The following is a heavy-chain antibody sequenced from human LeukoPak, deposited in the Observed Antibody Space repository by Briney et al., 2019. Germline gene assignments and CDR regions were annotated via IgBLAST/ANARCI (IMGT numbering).Heavy chain of an antibody. V-gene: IGHV6-1*01. D-gene: IGHD6-13*01. CDR3: ARGSHTSTWF. CDR1: GDSVSSNSAA. CDR2: TYYRSKWYY. J-gene: IGHJ4*02. Sequence: SQTPSLTCAISGDSVSSNSAAWSWIRQSPSRGLEWLGRTYYRSKWYYDYAVFVKSRITINADTSKNQLSLQLTSVTPEDTAVYYCARGSHTSTWFWGQGTLVTVSS.